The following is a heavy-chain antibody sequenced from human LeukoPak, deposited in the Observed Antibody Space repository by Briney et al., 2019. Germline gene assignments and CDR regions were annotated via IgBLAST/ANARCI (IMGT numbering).Heavy chain of an antibody. J-gene: IGHJ6*03. CDR2: IIPIFGTA. CDR1: GYTFTGYY. D-gene: IGHD3-3*01. CDR3: ARGDRVLRFLEWANNHYYYYMDV. Sequence: GASVKVSCKASGYTFTGYYMHWVRQAPGQGLEWMGGIIPIFGTANYAQKFQGRVTITADESTSTAYMELSSLRSEDTAVYYCARGDRVLRFLEWANNHYYYYMDVWGKATTVTVSS. V-gene: IGHV1-69*13.